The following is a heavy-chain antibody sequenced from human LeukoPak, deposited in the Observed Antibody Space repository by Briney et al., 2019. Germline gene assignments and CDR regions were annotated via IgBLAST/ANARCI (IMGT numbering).Heavy chain of an antibody. CDR3: ANGFWSGYLNH. V-gene: IGHV3-23*01. J-gene: IGHJ5*02. CDR1: GFTFSNNA. Sequence: GGSLRLSCAVSGFTFSNNAMSWVRQAPGKGLEWVSVISGSGDSTYYADSVKGRFTISRDNSKNTLYLQMNSLRVEDTAVYYCANGFWSGYLNHWGQGTLVSVSS. CDR2: ISGSGDST. D-gene: IGHD3-3*01.